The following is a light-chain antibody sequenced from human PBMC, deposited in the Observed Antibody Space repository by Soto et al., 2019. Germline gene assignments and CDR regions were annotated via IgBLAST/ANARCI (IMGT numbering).Light chain of an antibody. CDR3: QQYGNLPPYT. V-gene: IGKV1-33*01. CDR2: DTS. CDR1: QDIGNY. J-gene: IGKJ2*01. Sequence: DIQMTQSPSSLSASVGDRVTIKCQASQDIGNYLNWYQQKPGKVPKLLIYDTSNLETGVPSRFRGSRSGTEFTFTISNLQPEDFGAYYCQQYGNLPPYTFGQGTKLEIK.